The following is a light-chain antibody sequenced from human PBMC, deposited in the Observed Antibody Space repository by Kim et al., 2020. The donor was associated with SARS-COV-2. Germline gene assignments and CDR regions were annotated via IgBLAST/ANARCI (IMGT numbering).Light chain of an antibody. V-gene: IGKV3D-20*01. CDR2: DAS. J-gene: IGKJ1*01. Sequence: EIVLTQSPATLSLSPGERATLSCGASQRVISNYLAWYQQKPGLAPRLLIYDASTRATGIPDRFSGSGSGTDFTLTISRLEPEDYGVYYCHQYASSLGTFGQGTKVDIK. CDR3: HQYASSLGT. CDR1: QRVISNY.